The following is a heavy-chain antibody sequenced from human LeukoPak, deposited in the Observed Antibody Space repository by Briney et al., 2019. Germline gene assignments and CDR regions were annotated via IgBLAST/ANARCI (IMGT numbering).Heavy chain of an antibody. CDR3: ARGPNSNWSGLDF. D-gene: IGHD6-6*01. CDR1: GFTFSSYW. Sequence: GGSLRLSCAASGFTFSSYWMNWARQAPGKGLEWEASINHNGNVNYYVDSVKGRFTVSRDNAKNTLYLQVNNLRAEDTAVYYCARGPNSNWSGLDFWGQGTLLTVSS. J-gene: IGHJ4*02. CDR2: INHNGNVN. V-gene: IGHV3-7*01.